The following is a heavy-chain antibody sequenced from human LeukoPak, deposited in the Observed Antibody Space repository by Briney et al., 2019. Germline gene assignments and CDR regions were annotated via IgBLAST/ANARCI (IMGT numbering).Heavy chain of an antibody. CDR1: GFTFSSYA. CDR2: ISVSGGGT. CDR3: AKAGSSSWSFDY. J-gene: IGHJ4*02. Sequence: TGGSLRLSCAAPGFTFSSYAMSWVRQAPGKGLEWVSGISVSGGGTYYADSVKGQFTISRDNSKNTLYLQMNSLRAKDTAIYFCAKAGSSSWSFDYWGQGTLVTVSS. V-gene: IGHV3-23*01. D-gene: IGHD6-13*01.